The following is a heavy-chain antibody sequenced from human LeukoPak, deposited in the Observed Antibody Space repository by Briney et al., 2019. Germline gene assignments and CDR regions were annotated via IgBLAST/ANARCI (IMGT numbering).Heavy chain of an antibody. V-gene: IGHV3-48*03. D-gene: IGHD4-17*01. CDR3: AREVNDYGDYMFDY. CDR2: ISSSGRIT. CDR1: GFTFSSYE. Sequence: GGSLRLSCAASGFTFSSYEMNWVRQAPGKGLEWVSYISSSGRITYKADSVKGRFTISRDNAKNSLYLQMNSLRAEDTAVYYCAREVNDYGDYMFDYWGQGTLVTVSS. J-gene: IGHJ4*02.